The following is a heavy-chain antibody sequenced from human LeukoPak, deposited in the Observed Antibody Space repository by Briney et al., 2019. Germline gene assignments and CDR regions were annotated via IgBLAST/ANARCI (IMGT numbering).Heavy chain of an antibody. CDR3: ARDQRFGHFDY. CDR1: GFTFNVYN. V-gene: IGHV3-21*01. CDR2: ISSSSIYI. J-gene: IGHJ4*02. Sequence: GRSLRLSCAASGFTFNVYNMNCVRQAPGKGLEWVSSISSSSIYICYADSVKGRFTISRDNANNSLYLQMNSLRAEDTAVYYCARDQRFGHFDYWGQGTLVTVSS. D-gene: IGHD3-10*01.